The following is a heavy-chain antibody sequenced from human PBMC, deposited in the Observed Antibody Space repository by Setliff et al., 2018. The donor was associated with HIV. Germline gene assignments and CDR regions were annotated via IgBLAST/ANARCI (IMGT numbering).Heavy chain of an antibody. CDR2: FIPVLDIT. J-gene: IGHJ3*01. V-gene: IGHV1-69*10. CDR1: GGTSSTYA. CDR3: AGPRGDEAFDV. Sequence: GPSVKVSCKASGGTSSTYAINWVRQAPGQGLEWMGQFIPVLDITNYAQKFQGTVTINADKSTNTMYLELRSLRPEDTAMYYCAGPRGDEAFDVWGQGTMVTVSS. D-gene: IGHD3-10*01.